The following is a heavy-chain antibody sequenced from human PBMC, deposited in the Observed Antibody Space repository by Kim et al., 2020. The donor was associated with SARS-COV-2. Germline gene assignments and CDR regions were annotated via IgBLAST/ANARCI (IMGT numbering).Heavy chain of an antibody. CDR1: GGSISSGGYY. CDR3: ARAPGPGTMIVVVTHFDY. Sequence: SETLSLTCTVSGGSISSGGYYWSWIRQHPGKGLEWIGYIYYSGSTYYNPSLKSRVTISVDTSKNQFSLKLSSVTAADTAVYYCARAPGPGTMIVVVTHFDYWGQGTLVTVSS. D-gene: IGHD3-22*01. J-gene: IGHJ4*02. CDR2: IYYSGST. V-gene: IGHV4-31*03.